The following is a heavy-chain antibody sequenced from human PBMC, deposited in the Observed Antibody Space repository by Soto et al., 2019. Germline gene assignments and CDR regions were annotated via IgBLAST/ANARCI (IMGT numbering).Heavy chain of an antibody. CDR2: ISYDGADI. CDR3: VETPAVIVLGYFAY. J-gene: IGHJ4*02. D-gene: IGHD2-8*01. V-gene: IGHV3-30*03. Sequence: GGSLRLSCATSGFVFSSYGMHWVRQAPGKGLEWVAVISYDGADIYYADSVRGRFTISRDNSKDTLYLHMSSLRPEDTAVYYCVETPAVIVLGYFAYWGQGTLVTVSS. CDR1: GFVFSSYG.